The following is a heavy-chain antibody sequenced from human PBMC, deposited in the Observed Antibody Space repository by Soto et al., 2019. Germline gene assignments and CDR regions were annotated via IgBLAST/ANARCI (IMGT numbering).Heavy chain of an antibody. CDR3: ARIGYYYYYYGMDV. Sequence: PSETLSLTCTVSGGSISSYYWSWIRQPPGKGLEWIGYIYYSGSTNYNPSLKSRVTISVDASKNQFSLKLSSVTAADTAVYYCARIGYYYYYYGMDVWGQGTTVTVSS. CDR2: IYYSGST. D-gene: IGHD2-21*01. J-gene: IGHJ6*02. V-gene: IGHV4-59*01. CDR1: GGSISSYY.